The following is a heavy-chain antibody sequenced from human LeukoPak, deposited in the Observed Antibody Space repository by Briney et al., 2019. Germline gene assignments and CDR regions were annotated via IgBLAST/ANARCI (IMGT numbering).Heavy chain of an antibody. J-gene: IGHJ6*02. V-gene: IGHV3-21*01. CDR2: ISSSSSYI. CDR3: ARDNGGYTYSATYYYGMDV. CDR1: GFTFSSYS. D-gene: IGHD5-18*01. Sequence: GGSLRLSCAASGFTFSSYSMNWVRQAPGKGLEWVSSISSSSSYIYYADSVKGRFTISRDNAKNSLDLQINSLRAEDTAVYYCARDNGGYTYSATYYYGMDVWGQGTTVTVSS.